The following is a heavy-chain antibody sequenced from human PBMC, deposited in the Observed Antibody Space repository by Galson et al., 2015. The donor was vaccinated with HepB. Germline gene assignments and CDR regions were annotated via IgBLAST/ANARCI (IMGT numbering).Heavy chain of an antibody. CDR2: IYYSGST. V-gene: IGHV4-39*01. CDR1: GGSISSSSYY. D-gene: IGHD6-19*01. Sequence: LSLTCTVSGGSISSSSYYWGWIRQPPGKGLEWIGSIYYSGSTYYNPSLKSRVTISVDTSKNQFSLKLSSVTAADTAVYYCARRSKASRLGPFDYWAREPWSPSPQ. J-gene: IGHJ4*02. CDR3: ARRSKASRLGPFDY.